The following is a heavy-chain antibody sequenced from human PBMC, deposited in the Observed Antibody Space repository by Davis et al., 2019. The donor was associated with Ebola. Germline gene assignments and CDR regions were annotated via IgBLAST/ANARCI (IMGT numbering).Heavy chain of an antibody. D-gene: IGHD1-7*01. Sequence: GESLKISCAASGFTFSSYGLHWVRQPPGKGLEWVAVIWYDGRNKYYADSVKGRFTISRDNSKNTLYLQMNSLRAEDTAVYYCAKVTGTTAYWGQGTLVTVSS. J-gene: IGHJ4*02. CDR3: AKVTGTTAY. V-gene: IGHV3-30*02. CDR2: IWYDGRNK. CDR1: GFTFSSYG.